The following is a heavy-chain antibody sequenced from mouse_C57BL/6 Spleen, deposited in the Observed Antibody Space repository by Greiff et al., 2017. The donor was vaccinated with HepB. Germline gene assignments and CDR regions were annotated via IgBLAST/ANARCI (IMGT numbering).Heavy chain of an antibody. CDR1: GYTFTSYT. Sequence: VQLQQSGAELARPGASVKMSCKASGYTFTSYTMHWVKQRPGQGLEWIGYINPSSGYTKYNQKFKDKATLTADKSSSTAYMQLSSLTSEDSAVYYCANTVVARYFDVWGTRTTVTVSS. CDR2: INPSSGYT. J-gene: IGHJ1*03. CDR3: ANTVVARYFDV. D-gene: IGHD1-1*01. V-gene: IGHV1-4*01.